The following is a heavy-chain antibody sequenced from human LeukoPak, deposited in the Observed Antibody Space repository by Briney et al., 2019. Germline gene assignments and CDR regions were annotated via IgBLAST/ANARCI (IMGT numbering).Heavy chain of an antibody. V-gene: IGHV5-51*01. J-gene: IGHJ3*01. CDR3: ASDYGYPNNAFDV. CDR1: GYSFTNYW. Sequence: GESLKISCKGSGYSFTNYWIGWVRQMPGKGLEWMGMIYPADSNTGYRPSFQGQVTISADKSISTAYLQWISLKASDTAIYYCASDYGYPNNAFDVWGQGTMVKVSS. D-gene: IGHD4-17*01. CDR2: IYPADSNT.